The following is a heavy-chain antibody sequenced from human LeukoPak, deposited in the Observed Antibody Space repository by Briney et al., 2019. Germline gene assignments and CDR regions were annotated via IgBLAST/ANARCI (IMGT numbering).Heavy chain of an antibody. CDR2: FYHSGNS. V-gene: IGHV4-38-2*01. D-gene: IGHD4-11*01. J-gene: IGHJ5*02. CDR1: GYSISSGYY. Sequence: SETLSLTCAVSGYSISSGYYWGWIRQPPGKGLEWIGSFYHSGNSYYNPSLKSRVSISVDTSKNQFSLNLSSVTAADTALYYCARHDFYSNYPHNWFDPWGREPWSPSPQ. CDR3: ARHDFYSNYPHNWFDP.